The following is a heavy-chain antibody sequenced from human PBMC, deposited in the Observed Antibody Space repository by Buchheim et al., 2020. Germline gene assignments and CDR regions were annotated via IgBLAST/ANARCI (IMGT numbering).Heavy chain of an antibody. V-gene: IGHV1-69*02. Sequence: QVQLVQSGAEVKKPGSSVKVSCKASGGTFSSYTISWVRHAPGQGLEWMGRIIPILGIANYAQQFQGRVTINADNSTHTAHMELSSLRSEDTAVYYCARAGGVHYYDGMDVWGQGTT. CDR1: GGTFSSYT. D-gene: IGHD3-16*01. CDR3: ARAGGVHYYDGMDV. CDR2: IIPILGIA. J-gene: IGHJ6*02.